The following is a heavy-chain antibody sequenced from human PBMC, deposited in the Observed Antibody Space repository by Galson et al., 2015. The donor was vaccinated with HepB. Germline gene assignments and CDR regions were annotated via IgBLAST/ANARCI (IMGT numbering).Heavy chain of an antibody. CDR3: ARIPRIAAGLYWYFDL. CDR2: TSYDGSNR. V-gene: IGHV3-30-3*01. CDR1: GFTFSSYA. Sequence: SLRLSCAASGFTFSSYAMHWVRQAPGKGLEWVAVTSYDGSNRYYTDSVKGRFTISRDNSKNTLFLQMNSLKAEDTAVYFCARIPRIAAGLYWYFDLWGRGTPVTVSS. D-gene: IGHD6-13*01. J-gene: IGHJ2*01.